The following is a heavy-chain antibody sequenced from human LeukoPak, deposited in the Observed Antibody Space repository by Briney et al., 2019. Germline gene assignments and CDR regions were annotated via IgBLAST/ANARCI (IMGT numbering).Heavy chain of an antibody. CDR3: ARRSSHYDFWSGIAYYMDV. Sequence: PSETLSFTCTGSGGTISSYYWSWIRQPPGKGLEWIGYIYYSGSTNYNPSLKSRVIISVDTSKNQFSLKLSPVTAADTAVYFCARRSSHYDFWSGIAYYMDVWGKGTTVTVSS. CDR1: GGTISSYY. J-gene: IGHJ6*03. V-gene: IGHV4-59*01. CDR2: IYYSGST. D-gene: IGHD3-3*01.